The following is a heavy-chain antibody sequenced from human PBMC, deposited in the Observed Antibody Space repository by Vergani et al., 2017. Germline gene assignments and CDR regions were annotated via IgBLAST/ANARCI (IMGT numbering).Heavy chain of an antibody. D-gene: IGHD5-12*01. V-gene: IGHV3-30*02. CDR3: TKGSRGYTGYFFDY. J-gene: IGHJ4*02. CDR1: GFSFKNFG. CDR2: IRYDGSNY. Sequence: QVQLVESGGGVVQPGGSLRLSCAASGFSFKNFGMHWVRQAPGKGLEWVAFIRYDGSNYYQADSVKGRFTISRDNSRNTLYLQMNSLRADDTAVYYCTKGSRGYTGYFFDYWGQGTLATVSS.